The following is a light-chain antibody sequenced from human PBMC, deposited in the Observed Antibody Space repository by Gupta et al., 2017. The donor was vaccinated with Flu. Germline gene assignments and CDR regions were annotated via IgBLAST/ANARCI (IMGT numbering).Light chain of an antibody. CDR1: QSVANY. CDR2: GAS. CDR3: QQYGTSPT. J-gene: IGKJ2*01. V-gene: IGKV3-20*01. Sequence: EIVLTQSPGTLSLSPGERATLSCRASQSVANYLVWYQQRPGQAPRLLIYGASRRATGIPDRFSGSGSGTDFSLTISRLEPEDFAVYYCQQYGTSPTFGQGTKLEIK.